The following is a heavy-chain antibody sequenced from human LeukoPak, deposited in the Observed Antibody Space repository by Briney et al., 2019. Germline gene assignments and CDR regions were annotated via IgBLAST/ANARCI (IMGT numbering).Heavy chain of an antibody. V-gene: IGHV3-74*01. Sequence: PGGSLRLSCAASGFTFSSCWMHWVRQAPGKGLVWVSGINSDGSSTNYADSVKGRFTISRDNAMNTLFLQMNSLRAEDTAVYYCVREENAFDMWGQGTMVTVSS. CDR1: GFTFSSCW. CDR2: INSDGSST. CDR3: VREENAFDM. J-gene: IGHJ3*02.